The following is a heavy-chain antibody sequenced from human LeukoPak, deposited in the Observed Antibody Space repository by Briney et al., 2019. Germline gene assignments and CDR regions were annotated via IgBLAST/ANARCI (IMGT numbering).Heavy chain of an antibody. V-gene: IGHV4-4*09. D-gene: IGHD1-26*01. J-gene: IGHJ5*02. CDR3: TKREGPMSGSYDYFDP. CDR1: GGSISGYY. CDR2: IHSNGYT. Sequence: PWETLSLTCTVSGGSISGYYWSWIRQPPGQGLEWIAYIHSNGYTNYNPSLKSRVTISVDTSKNQFSLKVTSVTAADTAMYYCTKREGPMSGSYDYFDPWGQGTLVTVS.